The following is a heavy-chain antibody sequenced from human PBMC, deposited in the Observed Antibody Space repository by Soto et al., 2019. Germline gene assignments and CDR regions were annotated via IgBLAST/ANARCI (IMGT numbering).Heavy chain of an antibody. D-gene: IGHD4-17*01. CDR2: ISGSGGST. J-gene: IGHJ4*02. V-gene: IGHV3-23*01. Sequence: GESLKISCAAFGFTFSSYAMSWVRQAPGKGLEWVSAISGSGGSTYYADSVKGRFTISRDNSKNTLYLQMNSLRAEDTAVYYCAKDLRGDYNPSWGQGTLVTVSS. CDR3: AKDLRGDYNPS. CDR1: GFTFSSYA.